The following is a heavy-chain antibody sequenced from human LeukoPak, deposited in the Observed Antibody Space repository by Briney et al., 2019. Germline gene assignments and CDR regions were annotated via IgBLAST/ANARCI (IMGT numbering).Heavy chain of an antibody. Sequence: GGSLRLSCAASGFTFNDYSMHWVRQAPGKGLEWVSGISWNSGSIGYADSVKGRFSISRDNAKNSLYLQMDCLNPEDTAVYYCAKGLLWSEVYYYYGMDVWGQGTTVTVSS. CDR3: AKGLLWSEVYYYYGMDV. CDR2: ISWNSGSI. J-gene: IGHJ6*02. CDR1: GFTFNDYS. D-gene: IGHD3-10*01. V-gene: IGHV3-9*01.